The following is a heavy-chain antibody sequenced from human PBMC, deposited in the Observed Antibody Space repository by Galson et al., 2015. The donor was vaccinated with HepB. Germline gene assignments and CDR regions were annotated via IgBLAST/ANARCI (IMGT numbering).Heavy chain of an antibody. Sequence: ETLSLTCAVYGGSFSGYYWSWIRQPPGKGLEWIGEINHSGSTNYNPSLKSRVTISVDTSKNQFSLKLSSVTAADTAVYYCARGRRLAKLLLWFRESTKGNWFDPWGQGTLVTVSS. CDR1: GGSFSGYY. J-gene: IGHJ5*02. V-gene: IGHV4-34*01. CDR3: ARGRRLAKLLLWFRESTKGNWFDP. CDR2: INHSGST. D-gene: IGHD3-10*01.